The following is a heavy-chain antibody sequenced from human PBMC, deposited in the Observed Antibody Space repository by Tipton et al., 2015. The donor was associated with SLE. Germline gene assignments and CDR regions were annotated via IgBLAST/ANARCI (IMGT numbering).Heavy chain of an antibody. CDR2: IYHTGST. Sequence: GLVKPSETLSLTCTVSGGSISTYYWSWIRQPPKQGLEWIGWIYHTGSTDYNPSLKSRVTISVDTSKNQFSLRLSSVTAADTAVYYCARDYYGSGFDAFDIWGQGTAVTVSS. CDR1: GGSISTYY. V-gene: IGHV4-59*01. D-gene: IGHD3-10*01. J-gene: IGHJ3*02. CDR3: ARDYYGSGFDAFDI.